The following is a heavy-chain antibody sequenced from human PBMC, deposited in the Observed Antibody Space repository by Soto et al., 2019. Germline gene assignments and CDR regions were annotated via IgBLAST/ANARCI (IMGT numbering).Heavy chain of an antibody. J-gene: IGHJ6*02. V-gene: IGHV1-3*01. CDR2: IQAASGSR. Sequence: VQLVQSGAEVKKPGASVKVSCKASGDAFTTYSFHWVRQAPGHGLEWMGWIQAASGSRTSSQTFQGRLTNPTDTSASTVYMELSSLRPEDTAVYYRATGHYSGSSYYDGLAVWGQKTTVAVS. CDR1: GDAFTTYS. CDR3: ATGHYSGSSYYDGLAV. D-gene: IGHD1-26*01.